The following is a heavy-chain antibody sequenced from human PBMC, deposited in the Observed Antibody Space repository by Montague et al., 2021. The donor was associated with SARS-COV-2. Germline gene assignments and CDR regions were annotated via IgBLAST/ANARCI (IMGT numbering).Heavy chain of an antibody. Sequence: SETLSLTCTVSGASISGGSYFWAWIRQPPGKGLEWIGGISHSGTSYYNLSLNTRATMSVDTSRNQFSLRLTSVTAADTASYFCARRGVLDFYESAGDKDIWRFASGGQGSRAT. J-gene: IGHJ5*01. CDR1: GASISGGSYF. CDR2: ISHSGTS. V-gene: IGHV4-39*01. CDR3: ARRGVLDFYESAGDKDIWRFAS. D-gene: IGHD3-22*01.